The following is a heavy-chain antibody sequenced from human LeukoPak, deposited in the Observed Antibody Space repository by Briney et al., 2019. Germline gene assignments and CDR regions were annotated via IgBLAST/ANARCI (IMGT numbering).Heavy chain of an antibody. Sequence: GRSLRLSCAASGFTFSSYAMHWVRQAPGKGLEWVAVISYDGSNKYYADSVKGRFTISRDNSKNTLYLQMNSLRAEDTAVYYCARDRTIYDYYYYYGMDVWSQGTTVTVSS. D-gene: IGHD3-3*01. V-gene: IGHV3-30-3*01. CDR1: GFTFSSYA. CDR3: ARDRTIYDYYYYYGMDV. J-gene: IGHJ6*02. CDR2: ISYDGSNK.